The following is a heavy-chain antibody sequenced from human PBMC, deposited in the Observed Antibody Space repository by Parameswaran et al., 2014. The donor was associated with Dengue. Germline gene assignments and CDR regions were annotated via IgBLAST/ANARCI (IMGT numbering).Heavy chain of an antibody. J-gene: IGHJ6*02. Sequence: VRQMPGKGLEWMGWISAYNGNTNYAQKLQGRVTMTTDTSTSTAYMELRSLRSDDTAVYYCARTLNTVAGKLYYYGMDVWGQGTTVTVSS. D-gene: IGHD6-19*01. CDR2: ISAYNGNT. V-gene: IGHV1-18*01. CDR3: ARTLNTVAGKLYYYGMDV.